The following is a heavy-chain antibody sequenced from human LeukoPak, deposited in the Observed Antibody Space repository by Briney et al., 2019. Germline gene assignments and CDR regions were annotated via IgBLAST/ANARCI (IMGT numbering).Heavy chain of an antibody. CDR2: IKQDGSEK. CDR3: AKVPAPWVVPAAIYFDY. D-gene: IGHD2-2*01. CDR1: GFTFNSYW. Sequence: GGSLRLSCAGSGFTFNSYWMSWVRQAPGKGLEWVANIKQDGSEKDYLDSVKGRFTISRDNTKNSLYLQMNSLRAEDTAVYYCAKVPAPWVVPAAIYFDYWGQGTLVTVSS. V-gene: IGHV3-7*01. J-gene: IGHJ4*02.